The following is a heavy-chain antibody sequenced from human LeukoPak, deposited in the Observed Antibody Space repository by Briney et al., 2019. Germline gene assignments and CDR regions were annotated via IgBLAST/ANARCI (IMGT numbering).Heavy chain of an antibody. CDR2: ISYDGSNK. CDR3: ARALEYFDY. CDR1: GFTFSSYA. V-gene: IGHV3-30-3*01. J-gene: IGHJ4*02. Sequence: PGGSLRLSCAASGFTFSSYAMHWVRQAPGKGLEWVAVISYDGSNKYYAGSVKGRFTISRDNSKNTLYLQMNSLRAEDTAVYYCARALEYFDYWGQGTLVTVSS.